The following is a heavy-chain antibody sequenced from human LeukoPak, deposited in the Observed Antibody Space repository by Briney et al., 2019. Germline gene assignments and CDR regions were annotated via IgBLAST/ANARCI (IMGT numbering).Heavy chain of an antibody. Sequence: GGSLRLSCAASGSTFNDYYMSWVRQAPGKGLEWLSYINIGGTNTHYADSVKGRFTISRDNAKKSLYLEMNNLRAEDTAAYYCATDGAGFDTWGQGVLVTVSS. J-gene: IGHJ5*02. CDR3: ATDGAGFDT. V-gene: IGHV3-11*01. CDR1: GSTFNDYY. CDR2: INIGGTNT.